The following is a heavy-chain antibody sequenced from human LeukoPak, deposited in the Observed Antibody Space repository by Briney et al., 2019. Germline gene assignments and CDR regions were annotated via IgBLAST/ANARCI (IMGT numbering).Heavy chain of an antibody. CDR2: IYYSGST. J-gene: IGHJ4*02. D-gene: IGHD5-18*01. CDR3: ARGAYSFAYDY. V-gene: IGHV4-59*12. CDR1: GGSISSDY. Sequence: SETLSLTCTVSGGSISSDYWSWIRQPPGKGLEWIGDIYYSGSTNYNPSLKSRVTISEDTSKNQFSLKLSSVTAEDTAMYYCARGAYSFAYDYWGQGSLVTVSS.